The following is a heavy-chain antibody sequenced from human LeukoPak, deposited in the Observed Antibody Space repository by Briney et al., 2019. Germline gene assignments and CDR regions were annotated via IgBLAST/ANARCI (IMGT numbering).Heavy chain of an antibody. Sequence: SETLSLTCTVSGGSINSYYWSWIRQPPGKGLEWIGYISYSGSTNYNPSLKSRVTISVDTSKNQFSLKLSSVTAADTAVYYCARTGPRQLIDYWGQGTLVTVSS. D-gene: IGHD6-19*01. CDR1: GGSINSYY. J-gene: IGHJ4*02. CDR2: ISYSGST. V-gene: IGHV4-59*01. CDR3: ARTGPRQLIDY.